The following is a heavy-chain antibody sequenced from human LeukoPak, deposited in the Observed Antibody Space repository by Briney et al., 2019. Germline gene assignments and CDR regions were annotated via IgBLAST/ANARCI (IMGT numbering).Heavy chain of an antibody. D-gene: IGHD3-10*01. CDR3: ARSLGSHNFDY. Sequence: GASVKVSCKASGYTFTSCAMHWVRQAPGQRLEWMGWINGGSDNAKYLQKFQGRVTISRDTSASTAYMELSSLRSEDTAVYYCARSLGSHNFDYWGQGTLVTVSS. V-gene: IGHV1-3*01. CDR2: INGGSDNA. J-gene: IGHJ4*02. CDR1: GYTFTSCA.